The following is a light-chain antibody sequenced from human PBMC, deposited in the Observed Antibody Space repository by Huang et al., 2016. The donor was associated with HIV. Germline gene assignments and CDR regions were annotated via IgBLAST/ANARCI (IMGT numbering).Light chain of an antibody. CDR3: QQSYKAPRT. CDR2: GAS. J-gene: IGKJ2*01. CDR1: QSINKY. Sequence: DIQMTQSPSSLSASVGDRVIISCRASQSINKYLNWYQQMPGKAPKLLIYGASALQREVSSRFSGNVSGTDFTLTIGSLQPEDAATYYCQQSYKAPRTFGQGTLLEI. V-gene: IGKV1-39*01.